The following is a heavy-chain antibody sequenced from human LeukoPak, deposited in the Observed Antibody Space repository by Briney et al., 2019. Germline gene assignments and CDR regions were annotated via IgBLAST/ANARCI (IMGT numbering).Heavy chain of an antibody. D-gene: IGHD3-10*01. CDR1: GYTFTSYY. CDR2: INPSGGST. CDR3: ARVLRGEAFRREFDP. Sequence: ASVKVSCKASGYTFTSYYMHWVRQSPGQGLEWMGIINPSGGSTSYAQKFQGRVTMTRDTSTSTVYMELSSLRSEDTAVYYCARVLRGEAFRREFDPWGQGTLVTVSS. J-gene: IGHJ5*02. V-gene: IGHV1-46*01.